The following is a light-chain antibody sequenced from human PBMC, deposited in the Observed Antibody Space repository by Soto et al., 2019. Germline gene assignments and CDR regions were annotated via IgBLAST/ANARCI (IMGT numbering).Light chain of an antibody. J-gene: IGKJ1*01. CDR3: QQSHNTPWT. Sequence: DIQMTQSPSSLSASVGDRVTITCRASQSISSSYLNWYQQKAGNAPKFLIYAASNLQSGVPSRFSGSGSGTDFTLTISSLQPEDFATYYCQQSHNTPWTFGQGTKVEIK. CDR2: AAS. V-gene: IGKV1-39*01. CDR1: QSISSSY.